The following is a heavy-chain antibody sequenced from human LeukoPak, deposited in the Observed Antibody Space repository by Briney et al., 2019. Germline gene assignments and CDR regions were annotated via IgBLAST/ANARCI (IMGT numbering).Heavy chain of an antibody. CDR2: INGDGYA. J-gene: IGHJ4*02. CDR3: AKGGNCSGGSCYLSIDY. Sequence: GGSLRLSCAASRFTLRNYGMTWVRQAPGKGLEWVSSINGDGYAWYADSVKGRFTISRDNSKNTLYLQMNSLRAEDTAVYYCAKGGNCSGGSCYLSIDYWGQGTLVTVSS. D-gene: IGHD2-15*01. V-gene: IGHV3-23*01. CDR1: RFTLRNYG.